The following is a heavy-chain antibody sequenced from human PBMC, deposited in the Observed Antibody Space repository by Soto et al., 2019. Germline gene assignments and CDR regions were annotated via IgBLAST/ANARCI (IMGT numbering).Heavy chain of an antibody. D-gene: IGHD4-4*01. Sequence: EVQLVESGGGLVQPGGSLRLSCAASGFTFSSYWMHWVRQAPGKGLEWVSRINDDGRRTSYADSVKGRFTISRDNAKNTLYLQMNSLRDEDTAIYSCARRLRPSYTSANWGKGTLVTVSS. CDR2: INDDGRRT. V-gene: IGHV3-74*01. J-gene: IGHJ4*02. CDR1: GFTFSSYW. CDR3: ARRLRPSYTSAN.